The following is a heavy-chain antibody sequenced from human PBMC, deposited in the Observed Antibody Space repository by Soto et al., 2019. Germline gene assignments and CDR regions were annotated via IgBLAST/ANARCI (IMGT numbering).Heavy chain of an antibody. CDR3: ATGTAAPAH. J-gene: IGHJ1*01. V-gene: IGHV3-23*01. Sequence: GGSLRLSCAASGSTFSNCDMSWVRQAPGKGLEWVSGISTSGGTTYYADSVKGRFTSSRDNSKNTLYLQMTSLRAGDTAVYYCATGTAAPAHWGQGTLVTVSS. CDR2: ISTSGGTT. CDR1: GSTFSNCD. D-gene: IGHD6-13*01.